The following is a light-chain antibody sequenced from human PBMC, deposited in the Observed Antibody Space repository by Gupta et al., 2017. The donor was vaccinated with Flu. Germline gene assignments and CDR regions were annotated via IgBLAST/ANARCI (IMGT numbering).Light chain of an antibody. J-gene: IGKJ2*01. CDR1: QDIRRY. CDR2: DTS. Sequence: VQLSQSPSSLSASVGDSVSIICQASQDIRRYLNWYQQKPGKAPKLLIYDTSNLETGVPSRFGGGGSGTDYTFTITSLQPEDVAVYFCLQYQSLPFPFGQGTNIEI. CDR3: LQYQSLPFP. V-gene: IGKV1-33*01.